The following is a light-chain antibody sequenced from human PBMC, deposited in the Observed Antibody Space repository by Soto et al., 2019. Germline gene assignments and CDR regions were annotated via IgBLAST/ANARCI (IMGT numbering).Light chain of an antibody. CDR3: QQYNSWPLT. CDR2: GAS. V-gene: IGKV3-15*01. Sequence: EIVMTQSPATLSVSPGERATLSCRASQSVSNNLAWYQQKPGQAPRLLIYGASTRATGIPARFSGSGSETEFTLTISSLQSEDSAVYYCQQYNSWPLTFGGGTKVAIK. J-gene: IGKJ4*01. CDR1: QSVSNN.